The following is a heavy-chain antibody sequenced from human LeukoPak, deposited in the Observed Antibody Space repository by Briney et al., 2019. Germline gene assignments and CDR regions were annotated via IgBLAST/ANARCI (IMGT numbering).Heavy chain of an antibody. Sequence: GGSLRLSCAASGFTFSRYDMSWVRQAPGKGLEWVSAISGSGGSTYYADSVKGRFTISRDDSKNTLYLLMNSLRAADTAVYYCAKGDTLTTVYFDYWGQGTLVTVSS. CDR1: GFTFSRYD. J-gene: IGHJ4*02. V-gene: IGHV3-23*01. CDR2: ISGSGGST. CDR3: AKGDTLTTVYFDY. D-gene: IGHD4-17*01.